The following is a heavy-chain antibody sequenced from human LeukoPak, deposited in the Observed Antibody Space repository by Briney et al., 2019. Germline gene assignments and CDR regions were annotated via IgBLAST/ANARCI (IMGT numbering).Heavy chain of an antibody. D-gene: IGHD2-8*01. Sequence: PSETLSLTCTVSGYSISSGYYWGWIRQPPGKGLEWIGSIYHSGSTYYNPSLKSRVTISVDTSKNQFSLKLSSVTAADTAVYYCARAPGPPRVYYFDYWGQGTLVTVSS. V-gene: IGHV4-38-2*02. CDR1: GYSISSGYY. CDR3: ARAPGPPRVYYFDY. J-gene: IGHJ4*02. CDR2: IYHSGST.